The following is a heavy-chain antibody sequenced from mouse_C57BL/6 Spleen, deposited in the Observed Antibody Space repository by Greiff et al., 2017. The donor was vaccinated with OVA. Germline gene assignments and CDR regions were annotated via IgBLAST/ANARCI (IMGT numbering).Heavy chain of an antibody. CDR3: ARDYSNYVPLDY. J-gene: IGHJ2*01. Sequence: VQLQQPGAELVKPGASVKLSCKASGYTFTSYWMQWVKQRPGQGLEWIGEIDPSDSYTNYNQKFKGKATLTVDTSSSTAYMQLSSLTSEDSAVYYCARDYSNYVPLDYWGQGTTLTVSS. CDR1: GYTFTSYW. CDR2: IDPSDSYT. V-gene: IGHV1-50*01. D-gene: IGHD2-5*01.